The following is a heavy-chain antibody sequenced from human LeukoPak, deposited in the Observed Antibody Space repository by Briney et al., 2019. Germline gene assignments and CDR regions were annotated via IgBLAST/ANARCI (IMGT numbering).Heavy chain of an antibody. D-gene: IGHD1-1*01. CDR2: INHSGST. V-gene: IGHV4-34*01. CDR3: ASWSRAGTVY. J-gene: IGHJ4*02. CDR1: GGSFSGYY. Sequence: PSETLSLTCAVYGGSFSGYYWSWIRQPPGKGLEWIGEINHSGSTNYNPSLKSRVTISVDTSKNQFSLKLSSVTAADTAVYYCASWSRAGTVYWGQGTLVTVSS.